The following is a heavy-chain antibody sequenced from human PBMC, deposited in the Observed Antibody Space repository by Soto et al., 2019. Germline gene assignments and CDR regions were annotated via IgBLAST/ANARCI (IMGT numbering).Heavy chain of an antibody. D-gene: IGHD6-19*01. J-gene: IGHJ5*02. CDR3: ARDRYSSGWYYNWFDP. V-gene: IGHV4-39*07. Sequence: SETLSLTCTVSGGSISSSSYYWGWIRQPPGKGLEWIGSIYYSGSTYYNPSLKSRVTISVDTSKNQFSLKLSSVTAADTAVYYCARDRYSSGWYYNWFDPWGQGTLVTVSS. CDR1: GGSISSSSYY. CDR2: IYYSGST.